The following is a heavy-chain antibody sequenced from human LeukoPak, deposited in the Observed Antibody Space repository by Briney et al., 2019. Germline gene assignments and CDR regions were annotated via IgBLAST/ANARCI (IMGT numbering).Heavy chain of an antibody. CDR1: GFSVSGYY. V-gene: IGHV3-53*01. D-gene: IGHD3-3*01. CDR3: ASAPITIFAVVID. J-gene: IGHJ4*02. CDR2: IYGGGST. Sequence: GGSLRLSCAASGFSVSGYYMNWLRQAPGKGLEWVSIIYGGGSTYYADSVKGRFTISRDNSKNPVYLLMSSLRAEDTAVYYCASAPITIFAVVIDWGQGTLVTVSS.